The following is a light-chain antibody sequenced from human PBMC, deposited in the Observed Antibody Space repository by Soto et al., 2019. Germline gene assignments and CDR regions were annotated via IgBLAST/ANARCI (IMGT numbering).Light chain of an antibody. CDR1: SSDVGSYDL. CDR2: EVS. Sequence: QSALTQPASVSGSPGQSITISCTGTSSDVGSYDLVSWYQHHPGKAPKVTIYEVSKRPSGVSNRFSGSKSGNTASLTISGLQAEDEADYYCCSYAGSSTWVFGAGTKLTVL. CDR3: CSYAGSSTWV. J-gene: IGLJ3*02. V-gene: IGLV2-23*02.